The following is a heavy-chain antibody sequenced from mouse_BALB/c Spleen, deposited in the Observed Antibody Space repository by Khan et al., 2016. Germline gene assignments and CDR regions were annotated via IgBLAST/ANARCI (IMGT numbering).Heavy chain of an antibody. Sequence: QIQLVQSGAELMKPGASVKISCKATGYTFRSYWIEWVKQRPGHGLEWIGEILPGSGSTNYNEKFRGKATVTADTSSNTAYMQLSSLTSEDSAFHYCARTDRRGYFAYWGQGTNLTVSS. V-gene: IGHV1-9*01. J-gene: IGHJ2*01. CDR3: ARTDRRGYFAY. CDR1: GYTFRSYW. CDR2: ILPGSGST.